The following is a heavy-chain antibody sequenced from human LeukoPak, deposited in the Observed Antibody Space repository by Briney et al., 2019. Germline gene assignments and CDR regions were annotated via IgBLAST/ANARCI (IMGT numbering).Heavy chain of an antibody. CDR2: ISGYNGKT. V-gene: IGHV1-18*01. CDR1: GYTFSSYG. CDR3: ARDRWIYLRQAERVDEDYFYYLDV. J-gene: IGHJ6*03. D-gene: IGHD5-12*01. Sequence: ASVKVSCKASGYTFSSYGISWVRQVPGQGLEWMGWISGYNGKTKYAQRLQGRVTLTTDTSTSTVYVELRSLRSDDTAVYYCARDRWIYLRQAERVDEDYFYYLDVWGKGTTVTVSS.